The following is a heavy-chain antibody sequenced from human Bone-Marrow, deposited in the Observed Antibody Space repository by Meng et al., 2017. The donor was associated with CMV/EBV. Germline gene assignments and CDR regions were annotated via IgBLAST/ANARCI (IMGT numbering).Heavy chain of an antibody. Sequence: GESLKISCAASGFTFSSYGMHWVRQAPGKGLEWVAFIRYDGSNKYYADSVKGRFTISRDNSKNTLYLQMNSLRAEDTAVYYCAKDYYDFWSGYYLYYYYGMDVWGQGTKSSVSS. D-gene: IGHD3-3*01. CDR3: AKDYYDFWSGYYLYYYYGMDV. CDR2: IRYDGSNK. V-gene: IGHV3-30*02. J-gene: IGHJ6*02. CDR1: GFTFSSYG.